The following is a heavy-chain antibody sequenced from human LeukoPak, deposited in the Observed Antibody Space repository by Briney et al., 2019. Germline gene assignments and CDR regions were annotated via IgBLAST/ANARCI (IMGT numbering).Heavy chain of an antibody. Sequence: SQTLSLTCTVSGGSISSGSYYWSWIRQPAGKGLEWIGRIYTSGSTNYNPSLKSRVTISVDTSKNQFSLKLSSVTAADTAVYYCAREGLDSYGSYYHYYYMDVWGKGTAVTVSS. CDR3: AREGLDSYGSYYHYYYMDV. CDR2: IYTSGST. V-gene: IGHV4-61*02. D-gene: IGHD5-18*01. CDR1: GGSISSGSYY. J-gene: IGHJ6*03.